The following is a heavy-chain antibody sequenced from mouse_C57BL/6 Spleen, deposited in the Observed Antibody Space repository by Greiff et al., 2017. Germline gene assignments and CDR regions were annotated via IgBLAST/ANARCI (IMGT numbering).Heavy chain of an antibody. CDR3: ARSPDYDGAWFAY. D-gene: IGHD2-4*01. CDR1: GFTFTDYN. CDR2: INPNNGGT. J-gene: IGHJ3*01. Sequence: EVQLQQSGPELVKPGASVKIPCTASGFTFTDYNMDWVKQSHEKSLEWIGDINPNNGGTIYNQKFKGKATLTVDQSSSTAYMELRSLTSADTAVDYCARSPDYDGAWFAYWGQGTLVTVSA. V-gene: IGHV1-18*01.